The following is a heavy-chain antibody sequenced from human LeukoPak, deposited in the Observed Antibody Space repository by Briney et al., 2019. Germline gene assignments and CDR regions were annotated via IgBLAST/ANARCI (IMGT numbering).Heavy chain of an antibody. CDR3: ARDEY. Sequence: GGSLRLSCAASGFTFSSCWMSWVRQAPGKGLEWVANINEDGSEKNYVDSVKGRFTISRDNAQNSLYLQMDSLRAEDMAVYYCARDEYWGQGTLVTVSS. CDR2: INEDGSEK. V-gene: IGHV3-7*01. J-gene: IGHJ4*02. CDR1: GFTFSSCW.